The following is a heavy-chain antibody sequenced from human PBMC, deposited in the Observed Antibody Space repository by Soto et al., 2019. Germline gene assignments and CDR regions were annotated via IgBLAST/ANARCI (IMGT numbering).Heavy chain of an antibody. CDR1: GFPFSSYW. D-gene: IGHD3-22*01. V-gene: IGHV3-74*01. CDR2: INSDGSST. CDR3: ARGPGPYYYDSSGYRNAFDI. Sequence: PGGSLRLSCAASGFPFSSYWMHWVRHAPGKGLVWVSRINSDGSSTSYADSVKGRFTISRDNAKNTLYLQMNSLRAEDAAVYYCARGPGPYYYDSSGYRNAFDIWGQGKMVTGSS. J-gene: IGHJ3*02.